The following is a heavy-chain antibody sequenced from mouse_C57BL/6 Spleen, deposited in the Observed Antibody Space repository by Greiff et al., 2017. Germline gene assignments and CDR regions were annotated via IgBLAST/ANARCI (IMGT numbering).Heavy chain of an antibody. CDR3: GRRKEAYDYDVFFFAY. D-gene: IGHD2-4*01. J-gene: IGHJ3*01. V-gene: IGHV1-81*01. CDR2: IYPRSGNT. CDR1: GYTFTSYG. Sequence: VQVVESGAELARPGASVKLSCKASGYTFTSYGISWVKQRTGQGLEWIGEIYPRSGNTYYNEKFKGKATLTADKSSSTAYMELRSLTSEDSAVYLCGRRKEAYDYDVFFFAYWGQGTLVTVSA.